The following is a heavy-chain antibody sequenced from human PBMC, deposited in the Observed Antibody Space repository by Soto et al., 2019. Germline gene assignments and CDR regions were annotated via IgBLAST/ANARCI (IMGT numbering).Heavy chain of an antibody. V-gene: IGHV3-23*01. CDR1: GFIFSEYA. Sequence: QLLDSGGELVQPGGSLRLSCVASGFIFSEYAMNWVRQTPGKGLEWVAHVGGGGDPTFYADSVKGRFSVSRDNSRDIMFLQMDSLRADDTAVYYCAKDAIARNAIYDPFDCWGQGTPVTVSS. CDR2: VGGGGDPT. J-gene: IGHJ4*02. D-gene: IGHD5-12*01. CDR3: AKDAIARNAIYDPFDC.